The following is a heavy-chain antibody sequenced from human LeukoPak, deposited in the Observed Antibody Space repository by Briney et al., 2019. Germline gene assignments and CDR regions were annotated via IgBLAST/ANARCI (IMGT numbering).Heavy chain of an antibody. CDR2: INHSGST. V-gene: IGHV4-34*01. D-gene: IGHD3-22*01. Sequence: SETLSLTCAVYGGSFSGYYWSWIRQPPGKGLEWIGEINHSGSTNYNPSLKSRVTISVDTSKNQFSLKLSSVTAADTAVYHCAREGSVVVVISDAFDIWGQGTMVTVSS. CDR3: AREGSVVVVISDAFDI. CDR1: GGSFSGYY. J-gene: IGHJ3*02.